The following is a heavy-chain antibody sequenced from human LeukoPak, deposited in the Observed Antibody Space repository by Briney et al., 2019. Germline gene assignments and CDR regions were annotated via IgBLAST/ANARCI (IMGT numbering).Heavy chain of an antibody. CDR3: ARAGGSVGWYGTIDS. D-gene: IGHD6-19*01. J-gene: IGHJ4*02. Sequence: PSETPSLTCTVPGGSISSGSYYWTWIRQPAGKGREWIGHLYTSGTISYNPSLQSRVTISADTSKHQFYLSLTSVTAADTAVYYCARAGGSVGWYGTIDSWGQGTLVTVSS. CDR2: LYTSGTI. V-gene: IGHV4-61*09. CDR1: GGSISSGSYY.